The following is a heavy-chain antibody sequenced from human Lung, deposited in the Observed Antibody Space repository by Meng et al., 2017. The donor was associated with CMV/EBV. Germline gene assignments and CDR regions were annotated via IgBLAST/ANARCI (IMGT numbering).Heavy chain of an antibody. CDR3: AREYGSSSAFDY. Sequence: SCASSGFTFSRYAFHWVRQAPGKGLEWVAVISFDGGTRYYADSVKGRFTISRDSSRNSLYLQLNSLIPEDTAVYYCAREYGSSSAFDYWGQGTLVTVSS. D-gene: IGHD6-6*01. CDR2: ISFDGGTR. V-gene: IGHV3-30*14. CDR1: GFTFSRYA. J-gene: IGHJ4*02.